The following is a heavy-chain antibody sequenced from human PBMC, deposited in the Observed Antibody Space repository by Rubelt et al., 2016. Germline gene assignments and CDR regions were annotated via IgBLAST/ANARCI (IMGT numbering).Heavy chain of an antibody. Sequence: GKGLEWVSSIWGNSARTYYADSVKGRFTISRDNSKNMLYLQMSSMRADDTDVYYCARLQIFDNSLYRPFDYWGQGTLVNVSS. J-gene: IGHJ4*02. CDR3: ARLQIFDNSLYRPFDY. V-gene: IGHV3-23*01. D-gene: IGHD3-22*01. CDR2: IWGNSART.